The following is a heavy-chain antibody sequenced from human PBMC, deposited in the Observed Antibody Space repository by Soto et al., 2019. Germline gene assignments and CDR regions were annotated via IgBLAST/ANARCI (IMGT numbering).Heavy chain of an antibody. J-gene: IGHJ6*02. CDR2: IVPLFRTT. CDR1: GGTFSSYA. D-gene: IGHD5-12*01. Sequence: SVKVSCKTSGGTFSSYAINWVRQAPGQGLEWMGGIVPLFRTTNYAQKFQGRVTITADTSTYTVYMELSELRSGDTAVYYCARGGYSSAWSNLLDRSGLDVWGQGTTVTVSS. CDR3: ARGGYSSAWSNLLDRSGLDV. V-gene: IGHV1-69*06.